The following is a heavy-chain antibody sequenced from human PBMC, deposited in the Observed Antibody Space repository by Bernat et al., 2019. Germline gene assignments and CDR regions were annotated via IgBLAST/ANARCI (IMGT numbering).Heavy chain of an antibody. J-gene: IGHJ6*03. V-gene: IGHV4-59*08. CDR2: IYYSGST. CDR3: ARGLCGCSSTSCYRDYYYYMDV. Sequence: QVQLQESGPGLVKPSETLSLTCTVSGGSISSYYWSWIRQPPGKGLEWIGYIYYSGSTNYNPSLKSRVTISVDTSKNQFSLKLSSVTTADTAVYYCARGLCGCSSTSCYRDYYYYMDVWGKGTTVTVSS. D-gene: IGHD2-2*01. CDR1: GGSISSYY.